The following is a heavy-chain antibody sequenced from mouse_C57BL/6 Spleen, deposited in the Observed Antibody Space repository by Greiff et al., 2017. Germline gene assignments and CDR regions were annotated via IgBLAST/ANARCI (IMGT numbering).Heavy chain of an antibody. J-gene: IGHJ4*01. Sequence: QVQLQQSGTELVKPGASVKLSCKASGYTFTSYWMHWVKQRPGQGLEWIGNINPSNGGTNYNEKFKSKDTLTVDKSSSTAYMQLSSLTSEDSAVYYCARGELLRHYDAMDYWGQGTSVTVSS. V-gene: IGHV1-53*01. D-gene: IGHD1-2*01. CDR1: GYTFTSYW. CDR3: ARGELLRHYDAMDY. CDR2: INPSNGGT.